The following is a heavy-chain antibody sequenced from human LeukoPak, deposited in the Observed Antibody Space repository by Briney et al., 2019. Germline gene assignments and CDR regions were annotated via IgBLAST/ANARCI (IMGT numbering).Heavy chain of an antibody. V-gene: IGHV4-59*01. CDR3: ARGRMELPYYYNSTDV. CDR1: GGSISSYY. CDR2: IYYSRSS. J-gene: IGHJ6*03. D-gene: IGHD1-7*01. Sequence: AETLSLTCTVSGGSISSYYSSWIRQPPGKGLEWFGYIYYSRSSNYNPTHKNTGTISVDTSKNPFSLKLSSVTAAETAVYYCARGRMELPYYYNSTDVSGKGTTVSASS.